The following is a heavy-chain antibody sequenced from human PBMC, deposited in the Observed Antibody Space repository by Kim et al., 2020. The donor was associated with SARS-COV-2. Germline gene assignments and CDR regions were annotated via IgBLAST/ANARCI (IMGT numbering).Heavy chain of an antibody. CDR3: AKAGGYYYYYGMDV. J-gene: IGHJ6*02. D-gene: IGHD3-16*01. V-gene: IGHV3-9*01. Sequence: ADAVKGRFTISRDNATNSLYLQMNSLRAEDTALYYCAKAGGYYYYYGMDVWGQGTTVTVSS.